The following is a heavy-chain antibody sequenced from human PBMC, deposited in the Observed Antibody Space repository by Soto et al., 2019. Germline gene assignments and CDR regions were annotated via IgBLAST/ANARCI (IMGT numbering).Heavy chain of an antibody. J-gene: IGHJ5*02. CDR3: ARDLAVAGLSRWFDP. CDR2: ISAYNGNT. D-gene: IGHD6-19*01. CDR1: GYTFTSYG. Sequence: GAEVQKPGASVKVSCKASGYTFTSYGISWVRQAPGQGLEWMGWISAYNGNTNYAQKLQGRVTMTTDTSTSTAYMELRSLRSDDTAVYYCARDLAVAGLSRWFDPWGQGTLVTVSS. V-gene: IGHV1-18*01.